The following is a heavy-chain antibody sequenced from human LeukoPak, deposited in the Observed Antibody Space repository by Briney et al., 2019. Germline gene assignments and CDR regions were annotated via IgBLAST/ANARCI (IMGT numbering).Heavy chain of an antibody. CDR1: GYTFTSYD. V-gene: IGHV1-8*01. CDR2: MNPNSGNT. D-gene: IGHD3-9*01. CDR3: ARAADYDILTGYG. J-gene: IGHJ4*02. Sequence: GASVKVSRKASGYTFTSYDINWVRQATGQGLEWMGWMNPNSGNTGYAQKFQGRVTMTRNTSISTAYMELSSLRSEDTAVYYCARAADYDILTGYGWGQGTLVTVSS.